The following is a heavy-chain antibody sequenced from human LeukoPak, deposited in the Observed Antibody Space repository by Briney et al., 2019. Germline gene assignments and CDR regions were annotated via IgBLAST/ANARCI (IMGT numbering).Heavy chain of an antibody. V-gene: IGHV1-18*01. D-gene: IGHD1-26*01. CDR2: ISVYNGDT. CDR1: GYSTIAFG. Sequence: ASVNVSCKASGYSTIAFGVTWGRQAPGQGLEWLGWISVYNGDTHFAQKFQDRVTMTRDTSTGTAYMELRSLRSDDTAVYYCATDGDVVGSFDSWGQGTLVSVSS. J-gene: IGHJ4*02. CDR3: ATDGDVVGSFDS.